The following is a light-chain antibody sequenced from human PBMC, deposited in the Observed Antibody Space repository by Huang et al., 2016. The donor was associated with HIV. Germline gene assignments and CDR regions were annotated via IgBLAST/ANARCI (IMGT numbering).Light chain of an antibody. Sequence: EIVLTQSPATLSLSPVERATLSCRASQRVSSYLAWYQQKPGQAPRRLIYDASNRATGIPARFSGSGSGTDFTLTISSLEPEDFAVYYCQQRSNWPLTFGGGTKVEIK. CDR2: DAS. V-gene: IGKV3-11*01. CDR3: QQRSNWPLT. CDR1: QRVSSY. J-gene: IGKJ4*01.